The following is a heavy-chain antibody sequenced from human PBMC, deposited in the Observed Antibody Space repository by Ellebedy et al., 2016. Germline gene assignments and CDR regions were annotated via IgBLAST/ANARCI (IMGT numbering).Heavy chain of an antibody. Sequence: SETLSLTXTVSGGSISSYYWSWIRQPPGKGLEWIGYIYYSGSTNYNPSLKSRVTISVDTSKNQFSLKLSSVTAADTAVYYCAGRGDFWSVEDVWGKGTTVTVSS. CDR2: IYYSGST. V-gene: IGHV4-59*01. J-gene: IGHJ6*04. CDR3: AGRGDFWSVEDV. D-gene: IGHD3-3*01. CDR1: GGSISSYY.